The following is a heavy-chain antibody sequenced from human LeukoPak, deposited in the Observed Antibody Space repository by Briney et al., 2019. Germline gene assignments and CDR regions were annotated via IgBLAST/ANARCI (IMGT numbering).Heavy chain of an antibody. V-gene: IGHV4-39*07. CDR2: IYYSGST. CDR3: ARDRDDDPNSSWYRSGLNWFDP. J-gene: IGHJ5*02. Sequence: PSETLSLTCTVSGVSISSSNSYWGWIRQPPGKGLEWIGSIYYSGSTYYNPSLKSRVTISVDTSKKQFSLKLSSVTAADTAVYYCARDRDDDPNSSWYRSGLNWFDPWGQGTLVTVSS. D-gene: IGHD6-13*01. CDR1: GVSISSSNSY.